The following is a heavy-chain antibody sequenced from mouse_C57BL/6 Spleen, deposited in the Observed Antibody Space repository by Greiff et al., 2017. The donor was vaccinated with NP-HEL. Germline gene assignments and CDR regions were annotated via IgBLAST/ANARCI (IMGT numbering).Heavy chain of an antibody. CDR1: GYTFTSYW. D-gene: IGHD1-1*01. J-gene: IGHJ2*01. CDR3: ARVDTTVVAPFDY. CDR2: INPSSGYT. Sequence: VQLQQSGAELAKPGASVKLSCKASGYTFTSYWMHWVKQRPGQGLEWIGYINPSSGYTKYNQKFKDKATLTADKSSSTAYMQLSSLTYEDSAVYYCARVDTTVVAPFDYWGQCTTLTVSS. V-gene: IGHV1-7*01.